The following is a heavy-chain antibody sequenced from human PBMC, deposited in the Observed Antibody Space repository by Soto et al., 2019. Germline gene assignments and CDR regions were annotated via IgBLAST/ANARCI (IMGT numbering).Heavy chain of an antibody. V-gene: IGHV4-34*01. D-gene: IGHD2-8*02. CDR1: GGSFSGYY. CDR2: INHSGST. Sequence: QVQLQQWGAGLLKPSETLSLTCAVYGGSFSGYYWTWIRQPPGTGLEWIGEINHSGSTNYNPSLKSRVTISVDTCTNQFSLKLTSVTAADTAVYGCARDQITGLFDYWGQGTLVTGSS. CDR3: ARDQITGLFDY. J-gene: IGHJ4*02.